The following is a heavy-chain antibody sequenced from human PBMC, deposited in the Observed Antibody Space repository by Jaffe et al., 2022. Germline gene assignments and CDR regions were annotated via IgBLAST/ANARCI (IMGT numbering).Heavy chain of an antibody. V-gene: IGHV4-30-2*01. Sequence: QLQLQESGSGLVKPSQTLSLTCAVSGGSISSGGYSWSWIRQPPGKGLEWIGYIYHSGSTYYNPSLKSRVTISVDRSKNQFSLKLSSVTAADTAVYYCARDLSGDEGGGYFDYWGQGTLVTVSS. CDR2: IYHSGST. CDR3: ARDLSGDEGGGYFDY. J-gene: IGHJ4*02. D-gene: IGHD7-27*01. CDR1: GGSISSGGYS.